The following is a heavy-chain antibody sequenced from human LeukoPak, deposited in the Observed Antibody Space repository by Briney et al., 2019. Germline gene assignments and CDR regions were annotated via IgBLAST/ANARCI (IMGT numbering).Heavy chain of an antibody. CDR2: ISISGYST. D-gene: IGHD3-3*01. J-gene: IGHJ5*02. V-gene: IGHV3-11*04. CDR3: ARRYDFWSGYYGWFDP. CDR1: GFTFNNYY. Sequence: GGSLRLSCAASGFTFNNYYMSWIRRAPGKGLEWISYISISGYSTYYADSVKGRFTISRDNATNSLYLQMNNLRPEDTAFYYCARRYDFWSGYYGWFDPWGQGTLVTVSS.